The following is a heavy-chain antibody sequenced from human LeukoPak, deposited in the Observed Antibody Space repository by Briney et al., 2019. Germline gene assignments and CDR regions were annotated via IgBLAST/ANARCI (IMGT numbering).Heavy chain of an antibody. V-gene: IGHV4-59*01. CDR1: GASITSYY. Sequence: KPSETLSLTCTVSGASITSYYWNLMRQSPGKGLEWIGYGHHSGTTNYNPSLESRGTISVDTSKNQFSLKLSSVSAADTAMYYCARWGESGDSVVHAFDIWGRGTMVTVSS. D-gene: IGHD2-21*02. CDR2: GHHSGTT. CDR3: ARWGESGDSVVHAFDI. J-gene: IGHJ3*02.